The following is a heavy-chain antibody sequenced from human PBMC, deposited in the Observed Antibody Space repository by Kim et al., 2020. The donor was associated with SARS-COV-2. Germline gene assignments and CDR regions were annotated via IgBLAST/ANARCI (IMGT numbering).Heavy chain of an antibody. D-gene: IGHD3-3*01. J-gene: IGHJ6*02. CDR2: IYYSGST. Sequence: SETLSLTCTVSGGSISSYYWSWIRQPPGKGLEWIGYIYYSGSTNYNPSLKSRVTISVDTSKNQFSLKLSSVTAADTAVYYCARSEPLWSGYCMDVWGQGTTVTVSS. V-gene: IGHV4-59*01. CDR1: GGSISSYY. CDR3: ARSEPLWSGYCMDV.